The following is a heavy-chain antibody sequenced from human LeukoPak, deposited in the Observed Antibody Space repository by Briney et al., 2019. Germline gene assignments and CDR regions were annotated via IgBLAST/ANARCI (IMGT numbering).Heavy chain of an antibody. V-gene: IGHV1-24*01. Sequence: ASVKVSCKVSGYTLTELSMHWVRQPPGKKGQGMGGFDPEDGETIYAQKFQGSVTMTEDTSTDTAYMELSSVRSEDTAVYYCATESIGGATSTNWFDPWGKGTLVTVSS. CDR3: ATESIGGATSTNWFDP. D-gene: IGHD1-26*01. CDR2: FDPEDGET. J-gene: IGHJ5*02. CDR1: GYTLTELS.